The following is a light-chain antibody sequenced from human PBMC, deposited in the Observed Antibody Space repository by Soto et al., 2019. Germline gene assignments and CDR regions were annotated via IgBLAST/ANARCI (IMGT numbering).Light chain of an antibody. J-gene: IGKJ1*01. CDR1: QSISSN. CDR2: ETS. V-gene: IGKV3-15*01. CDR3: QQYNNWWA. Sequence: DIVMTQSPATLSVAPGERVTFSCRASQSISSNLAWYQQKPGQAPRLLIYETSTRATGIPARFSGSGSGTEFTLTISSLQSEDFAVYYCQQYNNWWAFGQGTKVDIK.